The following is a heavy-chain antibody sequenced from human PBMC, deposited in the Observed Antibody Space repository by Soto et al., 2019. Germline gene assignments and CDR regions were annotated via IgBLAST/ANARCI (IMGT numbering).Heavy chain of an antibody. D-gene: IGHD1-26*01. CDR2: IIPIYGTS. Sequence: QVQLVQSGAALKKPGSSVKVSCKASGGTFGNFAISWVRQSPGQGPECVAGIIPIYGTSNDADDFRGSISTTADESTATAYMELSSLTSEDTTISYCATVTRDGYSYWYSARWGRGTQVSVS. CDR3: ATVTRDGYSYWYSAR. V-gene: IGHV1-69*01. J-gene: IGHJ2*01. CDR1: GGTFGNFA.